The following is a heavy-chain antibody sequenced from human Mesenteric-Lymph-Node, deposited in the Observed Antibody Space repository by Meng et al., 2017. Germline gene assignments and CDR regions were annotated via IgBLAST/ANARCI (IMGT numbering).Heavy chain of an antibody. J-gene: IGHJ4*02. CDR3: ANGYSPHY. CDR2: IDYAGRAT. V-gene: IGHV3-23*01. Sequence: GESLKISCVASGFSFSDYAMSWVRQAPGKGLEWVSGIDYAGRATYYADSVKGRFTISRDNSKNTFYLQMNSLRVEDTAVYHCANGYSPHYWGQGTLVTVSS. D-gene: IGHD5-12*01. CDR1: GFSFSDYA.